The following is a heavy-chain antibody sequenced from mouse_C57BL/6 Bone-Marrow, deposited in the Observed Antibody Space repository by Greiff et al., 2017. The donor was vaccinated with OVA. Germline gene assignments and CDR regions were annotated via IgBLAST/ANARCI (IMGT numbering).Heavy chain of an antibody. Sequence: EVHLVESGPGLVKPSQSLSLTCSVTGYSITSGYYWNWIRQFPGNKLEWMGYISYDGSNNYNPSLKNLISITRDTSKNQFFLKLNSVTTEDTATYYCARGHYSNYGGFAYWGQATLVTVSA. CDR2: ISYDGSN. CDR1: GYSITSGYY. D-gene: IGHD2-5*01. CDR3: ARGHYSNYGGFAY. V-gene: IGHV3-6*01. J-gene: IGHJ3*01.